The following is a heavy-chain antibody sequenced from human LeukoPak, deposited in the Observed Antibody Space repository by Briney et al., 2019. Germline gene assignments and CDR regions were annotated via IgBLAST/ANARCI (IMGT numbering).Heavy chain of an antibody. D-gene: IGHD3-10*01. V-gene: IGHV4-59*01. Sequence: PSETLSLTCTVSGGSISSYYWSWIRQPPGKGLEWIGYIYYSGSTNYNPSLKSRVTISVDTSKNQFSLKLSSVTAADTAVYYCARGIMDYYGSGSRPGYYGMDVWGQGTTVTVSS. J-gene: IGHJ6*02. CDR2: IYYSGST. CDR1: GGSISSYY. CDR3: ARGIMDYYGSGSRPGYYGMDV.